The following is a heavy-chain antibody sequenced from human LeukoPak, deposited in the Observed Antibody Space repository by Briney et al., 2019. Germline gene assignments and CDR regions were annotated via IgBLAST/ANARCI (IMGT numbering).Heavy chain of an antibody. V-gene: IGHV3-23*01. Sequence: GGSLRLSCAASGFTFSSYAMSWVRQAPGKGLEWVSAISGSGGSTYYADSVKGRFTISRDNSKNTLYLQMNSLRAEDTAVYYCLKGPHPRNWFDPWGQGTLVTVSS. CDR3: LKGPHPRNWFDP. CDR2: ISGSGGST. J-gene: IGHJ5*02. CDR1: GFTFSSYA.